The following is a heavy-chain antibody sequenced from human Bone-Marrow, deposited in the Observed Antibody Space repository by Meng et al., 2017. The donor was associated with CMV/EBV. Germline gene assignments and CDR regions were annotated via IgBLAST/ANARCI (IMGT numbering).Heavy chain of an antibody. D-gene: IGHD3-16*02. CDR1: GGTFSSYA. J-gene: IGHJ4*02. V-gene: IGHV1-69*10. CDR3: ARAPRYDYVWGSYRYTGGFDY. Sequence: SVKVSCKASGGTFSSYAISWVRQAPGQGLEWMGGIIPILGIADYAQKFQGRVTITADTSTSTAYMELSSLRSEDTAVYYCARAPRYDYVWGSYRYTGGFDYWGQGTLVTVSS. CDR2: IIPILGIA.